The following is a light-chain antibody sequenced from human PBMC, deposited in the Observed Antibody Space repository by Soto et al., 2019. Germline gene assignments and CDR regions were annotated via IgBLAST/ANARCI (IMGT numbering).Light chain of an antibody. J-gene: IGKJ1*01. CDR2: GAS. V-gene: IGKV3-20*01. CDR3: QQYGSSPWT. Sequence: EIVLTQSPGTLSLSPGERATLSCRASQSVSSRYFAWYQQKPGQAPRLLIFGASSRATGIPDRVSGSGSGTDFTLSISRLEPEDFAVYYCQQYGSSPWTFGQGTKV. CDR1: QSVSSRY.